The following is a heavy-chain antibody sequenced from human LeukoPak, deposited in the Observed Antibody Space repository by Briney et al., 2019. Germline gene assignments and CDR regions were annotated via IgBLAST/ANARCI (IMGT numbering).Heavy chain of an antibody. CDR2: IWFDGTKK. Sequence: SGGSLRLSCAASGFTFSIYGMHWVRQAPGKGLEWVALIWFDGTKKYYADSVKGRFTISRDSSKNTLYLQMNSLRAEDTAVYYCAREEATTVRGVSDYWGQGTLVTVSS. V-gene: IGHV3-33*01. CDR3: AREEATTVRGVSDY. CDR1: GFTFSIYG. J-gene: IGHJ4*02. D-gene: IGHD3-10*01.